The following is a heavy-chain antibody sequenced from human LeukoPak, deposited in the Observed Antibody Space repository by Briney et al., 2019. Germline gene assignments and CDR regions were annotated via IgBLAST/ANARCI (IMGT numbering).Heavy chain of an antibody. D-gene: IGHD3-10*01. CDR2: ISSNGGST. J-gene: IGHJ4*02. Sequence: GGSLRLSCAASGFTFRSYAMHWVRQAPGKGLEYGSAISSNGGSTYYANTVKGRFTISRDNSNTKLYLQMGSLSPEDMAVSYCARMPVGGFAESYWGQGTLVTVSS. CDR1: GFTFRSYA. CDR3: ARMPVGGFAESY. V-gene: IGHV3-64*01.